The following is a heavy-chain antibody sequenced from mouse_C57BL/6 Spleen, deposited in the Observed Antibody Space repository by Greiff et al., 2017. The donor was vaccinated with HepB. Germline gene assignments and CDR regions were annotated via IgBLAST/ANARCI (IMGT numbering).Heavy chain of an antibody. CDR2: FYPGSGSI. D-gene: IGHD1-1*01. J-gene: IGHJ1*03. Sequence: VQLQQSGAELVKPGASVKLSCKASGYTFTEYTIHWVKQRSGQGLEWIGWFYPGSGSIKYNEKFKDKATLTADKSSSTVYMELSRLTSEDSAVYFCARHAYYGSSYGYWYFDVWGTGTTVTVSS. CDR3: ARHAYYGSSYGYWYFDV. V-gene: IGHV1-62-2*01. CDR1: GYTFTEYT.